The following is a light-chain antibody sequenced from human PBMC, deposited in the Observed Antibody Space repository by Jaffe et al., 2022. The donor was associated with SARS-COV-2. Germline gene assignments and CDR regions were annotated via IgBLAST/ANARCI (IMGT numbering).Light chain of an antibody. CDR1: SRDIGDYNY. Sequence: QSALTQPASVSGSPGQSITISCTGTSRDIGDYNYVSWYQQHPGKAPKLLIYDVSDRPSGVSSRFSGSKSGNTASLSISGLQAEDEADYYCSSYTSTNTLYVFGAGTKVTVL. J-gene: IGLJ1*01. CDR2: DVS. CDR3: SSYTSTNTLYV. V-gene: IGLV2-14*01.